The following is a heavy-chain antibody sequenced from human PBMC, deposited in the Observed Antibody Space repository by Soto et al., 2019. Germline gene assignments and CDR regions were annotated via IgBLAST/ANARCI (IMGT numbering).Heavy chain of an antibody. CDR1: GGSFSGYY. J-gene: IGHJ6*03. CDR3: ARGPLSSSWYRASYYYYYMDV. V-gene: IGHV4-34*01. Sequence: PSETLSLTCAVYGGSFSGYYWSWIRQPPGKGLEWIGEINHSGSTNYNPSLKSRVTISVDTSKNQFSLKLSSVTAADTAVYYCARGPLSSSWYRASYYYYYMDVGGKGTTVTVSS. D-gene: IGHD6-13*01. CDR2: INHSGST.